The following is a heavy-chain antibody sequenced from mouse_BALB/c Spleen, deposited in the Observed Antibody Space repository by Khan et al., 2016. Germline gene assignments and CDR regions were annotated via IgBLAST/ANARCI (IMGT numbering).Heavy chain of an antibody. CDR1: GFTFSSYA. Sequence: EVELVESGGGLVKPGGSLKLSCAASGFTFSSYAMSWARQTPEKRLEWVASISSGGNTFYPDSLKRRFTISIDNARNILYLQMSGLRVGDAAMYYCTRGVTTVVDDFDFWGQGTCLTVSS. CDR2: ISSGGNT. CDR3: TRGVTTVVDDFDF. D-gene: IGHD1-1*01. J-gene: IGHJ2*02. V-gene: IGHV5-6-5*01.